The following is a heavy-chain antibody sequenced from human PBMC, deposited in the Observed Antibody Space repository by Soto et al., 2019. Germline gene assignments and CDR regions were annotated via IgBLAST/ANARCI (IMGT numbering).Heavy chain of an antibody. D-gene: IGHD3-3*01. Sequence: PGGSLRLSCAASGLTFSNAWMSWVRQAPGKGLEWVGRIKSKTDGGTTDYAAPVKGRFTISRDDSKNTLYLQMNSLKTEDTAVYYCTTEFEVVGAQHLGDLYGYYYGMDVWGQGTTVTVSS. CDR2: IKSKTDGGTT. CDR1: GLTFSNAW. CDR3: TTEFEVVGAQHLGDLYGYYYGMDV. J-gene: IGHJ6*02. V-gene: IGHV3-15*01.